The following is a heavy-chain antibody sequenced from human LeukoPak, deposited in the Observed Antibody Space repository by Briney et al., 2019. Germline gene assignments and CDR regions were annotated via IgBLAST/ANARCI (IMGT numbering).Heavy chain of an antibody. CDR1: GFTFPDAW. CDR3: VTDGGQLPYYFTY. CDR2: IKNRNRGRTT. J-gene: IGHJ1*01. D-gene: IGHD3-3*01. Sequence: PGGSLGLSCAASGFTFPDAWIHWVRQAPGKGLEWVGRIKNRNRGRTTDYAAPVKGRFTISRDDSRDTLYLQMNSLKTEDTAVYYCVTDGGQLPYYFTYWGQGTLVTVSS. V-gene: IGHV3-15*01.